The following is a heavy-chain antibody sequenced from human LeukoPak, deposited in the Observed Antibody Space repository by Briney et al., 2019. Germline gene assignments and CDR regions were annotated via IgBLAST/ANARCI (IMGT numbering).Heavy chain of an antibody. CDR2: ISGSGGST. CDR3: AKDGRPLRFLEWFYDY. CDR1: GFTFSSYA. D-gene: IGHD3-3*01. Sequence: GGSLRLSCAASGFTFSSYAMSWVRQAPGKGLEWVSAISGSGGSTYYADSVKGRFTISRDNSKNTLYLQMNSLRAEDTAVYYCAKDGRPLRFLEWFYDYWGQGTLVTVSS. J-gene: IGHJ4*02. V-gene: IGHV3-23*01.